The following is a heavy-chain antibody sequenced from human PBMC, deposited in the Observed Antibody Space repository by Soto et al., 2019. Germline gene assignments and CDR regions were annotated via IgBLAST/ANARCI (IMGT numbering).Heavy chain of an antibody. CDR2: ISYDGSNK. CDR1: GFTFSSYG. Sequence: LRLSCAASGFTFSSYGMHGVRQAPGKGLEWVAVISYDGSNKYYADSVKGRFTISRDNSKNTLYLQMNSLRAEDTAVYYCARAPQQLVPYYWGQGTLVTVSS. J-gene: IGHJ4*02. D-gene: IGHD6-13*01. V-gene: IGHV3-30*03. CDR3: ARAPQQLVPYY.